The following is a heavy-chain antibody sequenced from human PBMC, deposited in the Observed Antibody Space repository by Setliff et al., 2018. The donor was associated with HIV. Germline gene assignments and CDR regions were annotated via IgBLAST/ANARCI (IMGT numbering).Heavy chain of an antibody. D-gene: IGHD6-19*01. CDR3: ARSGSGWPHYQYHHTDV. J-gene: IGHJ6*04. Sequence: SVKVSCKASGGTFSSFAFSWLRQAPGQGLEWMGGIIPIFGKVEYAQRFQDRVKITADESTTTAYMELSSLRSEDTAIYYCARSGSGWPHYQYHHTDVWGKGTTVTVSS. V-gene: IGHV1-69*13. CDR1: GGTFSSFA. CDR2: IIPIFGKV.